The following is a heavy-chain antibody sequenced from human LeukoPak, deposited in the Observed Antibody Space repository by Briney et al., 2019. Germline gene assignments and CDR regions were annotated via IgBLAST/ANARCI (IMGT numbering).Heavy chain of an antibody. D-gene: IGHD3-22*01. CDR3: ARDSYDSSGYYNGGAFDI. V-gene: IGHV3-30-3*01. Sequence: GGSLRLSCAASGFTFSSYAMHWVRQAPGKGLGWVAVISYDGSNKYYADSVKGRFTISRDNSKNTLYLQMNSLRAEDTAVYYCARDSYDSSGYYNGGAFDIWGQGTMVTVSS. CDR1: GFTFSSYA. J-gene: IGHJ3*02. CDR2: ISYDGSNK.